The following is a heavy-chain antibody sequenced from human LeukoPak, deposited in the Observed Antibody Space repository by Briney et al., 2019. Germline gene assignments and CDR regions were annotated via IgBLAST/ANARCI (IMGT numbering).Heavy chain of an antibody. Sequence: SETLSLTCAVSGGSISSGGYSWSWIRQPAGKGLEWIGHIYTSGSTNYNPSLKSRVTISVDTSKNQFSLKLSSVTAADTAVYYCVGGSSGYYDSPAVWGQGTLVTVSS. CDR3: VGGSSGYYDSPAV. CDR2: IYTSGST. CDR1: GGSISSGGYS. J-gene: IGHJ4*02. V-gene: IGHV4-61*09. D-gene: IGHD3-22*01.